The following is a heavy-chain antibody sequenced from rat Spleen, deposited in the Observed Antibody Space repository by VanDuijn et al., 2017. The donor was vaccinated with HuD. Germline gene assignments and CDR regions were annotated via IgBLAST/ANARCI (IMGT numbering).Heavy chain of an antibody. V-gene: IGHV2-6*01. J-gene: IGHJ2*01. CDR1: GFSLTSYN. Sequence: QVQLKESGPGLVQPSQTLSLTCTVAGFSLTSYNVHWVRQPPGKGLEWIAAISRGGSPYYNSALKSRLSITRDISESQVFLEMNSLQTEDTATYYCARADRETYAHFDHWGQGVMVTVSS. CDR3: ARADRETYAHFDH. D-gene: IGHD1-6*01. CDR2: ISRGGSP.